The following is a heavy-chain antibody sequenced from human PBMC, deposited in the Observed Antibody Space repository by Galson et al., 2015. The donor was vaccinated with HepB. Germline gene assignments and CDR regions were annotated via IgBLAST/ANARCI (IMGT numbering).Heavy chain of an antibody. Sequence: SVKVSCKASGSTFTDYYMYWVRQAPGQGLEWMGWINPNRGGTNYAQKFQGRVTMTRDTSISTAYMELSRLRSDDTAVYYCARGSWPLGFEDYWGQGTLVTVSS. V-gene: IGHV1-2*02. D-gene: IGHD3-9*01. CDR2: INPNRGGT. CDR3: ARGSWPLGFEDY. J-gene: IGHJ4*02. CDR1: GSTFTDYY.